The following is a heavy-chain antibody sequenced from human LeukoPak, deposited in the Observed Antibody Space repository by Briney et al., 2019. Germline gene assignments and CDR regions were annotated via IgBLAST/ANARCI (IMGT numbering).Heavy chain of an antibody. Sequence: GGSLRLSCAASGFTVSFNYMSWVRQAPGKGLGWLSIIYSGGRTYYADSVKGRFAISRDKSKNTLYLHMNSLRAEDAAVYYCAREGSNYYESSGYYRNWGQGTLVTVSS. CDR2: IYSGGRT. D-gene: IGHD3-22*01. CDR3: AREGSNYYESSGYYRN. J-gene: IGHJ4*02. CDR1: GFTVSFNY. V-gene: IGHV3-53*01.